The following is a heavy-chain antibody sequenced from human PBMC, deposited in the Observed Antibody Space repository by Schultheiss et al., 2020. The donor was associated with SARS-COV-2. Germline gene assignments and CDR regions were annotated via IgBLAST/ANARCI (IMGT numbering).Heavy chain of an antibody. Sequence: KVSCKASGGTFSSYAISWVRQAPGQGLEWMGGIIPIFGTANYAQKFQGRVTMTTDTSTSTAYMELRSLRSDDTAVYYCAREQQQLPPYDAFDIWGQGTMVTVSS. CDR3: AREQQQLPPYDAFDI. D-gene: IGHD6-13*01. CDR2: IIPIFGTA. CDR1: GGTFSSYA. V-gene: IGHV1-69*05. J-gene: IGHJ3*02.